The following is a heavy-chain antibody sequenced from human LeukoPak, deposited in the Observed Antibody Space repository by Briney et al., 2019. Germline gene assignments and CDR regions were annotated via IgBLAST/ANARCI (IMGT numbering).Heavy chain of an antibody. J-gene: IGHJ4*02. CDR3: ATQPGSDY. Sequence: PGGSLRLSCAASGFTFSTYWMHWVRQAPGKGLVWVSRINSDGSSANYADSVKGRFTISRDNAENTLYLQMNSLRAEDTAVYYCATQPGSDYWGQGTLVTVSS. CDR2: INSDGSSA. V-gene: IGHV3-74*01. D-gene: IGHD3-10*01. CDR1: GFTFSTYW.